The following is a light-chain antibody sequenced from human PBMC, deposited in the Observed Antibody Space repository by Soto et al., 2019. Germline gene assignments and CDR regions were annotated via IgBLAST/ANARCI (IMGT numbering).Light chain of an antibody. CDR2: YNN. CDR1: SSNIGSNP. J-gene: IGLJ2*01. CDR3: AAWDDSLNGVV. Sequence: QSVLTQPPSASGPPGQRVTISCSGSSSNIGSNPVNWYQQLPGTAPKLLIYYNNQRPSGVPDRLSGSKSGTSATLAISGLQSADEADYYCAAWDDSLNGVVFGGGTKLTVL. V-gene: IGLV1-44*01.